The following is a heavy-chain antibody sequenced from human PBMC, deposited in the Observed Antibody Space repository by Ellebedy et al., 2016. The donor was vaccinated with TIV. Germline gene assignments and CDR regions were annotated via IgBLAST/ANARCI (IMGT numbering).Heavy chain of an antibody. V-gene: IGHV4-61*03. Sequence: PSETLSLTCSVSGGSVSSGGSFWSWIRQSPGKGLEWIGYIYHTGNTNYSPSLKSRVTISMDTSKNHFSLKLASVTAADTAVYYCARESYDILTGYSSGMDVWGQGTTVTVPS. D-gene: IGHD3-9*01. CDR2: IYHTGNT. CDR3: ARESYDILTGYSSGMDV. CDR1: GGSVSSGGSF. J-gene: IGHJ6*01.